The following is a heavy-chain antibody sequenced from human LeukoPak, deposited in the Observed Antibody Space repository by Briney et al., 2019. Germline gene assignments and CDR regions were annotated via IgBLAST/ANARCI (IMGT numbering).Heavy chain of an antibody. D-gene: IGHD6-13*01. CDR1: GGSFSGDY. CDR3: ARTPTSRKRFLGGAATGTDYYYYCYMDV. J-gene: IGHJ6*03. CDR2: IYTSGST. Sequence: PSETLSLTCAVYGGSFSGDYWSWIRQPAGKGLEWIGRIYTSGSTNYNPSLKSRVSMSVDTSKNQFSLKLRSVTAADTAVYYCARTPTSRKRFLGGAATGTDYYYYCYMDVWGKGTTVTISS. V-gene: IGHV4-59*10.